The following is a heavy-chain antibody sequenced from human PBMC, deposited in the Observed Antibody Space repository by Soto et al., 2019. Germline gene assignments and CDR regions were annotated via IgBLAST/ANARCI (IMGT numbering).Heavy chain of an antibody. CDR2: IYYSGST. V-gene: IGHV4-59*01. CDR3: ARDATLRY. CDR1: GGSMDGFY. J-gene: IGHJ4*02. D-gene: IGHD2-15*01. Sequence: TSETLSLTCTVSGGSMDGFYWNWIRQPPGKGLEWIGYIYYSGSTNYNPSLKSRVTISIDMSKNQFSLNLTSVTAADTAVYYCARDATLRYWGQGTLVTVSS.